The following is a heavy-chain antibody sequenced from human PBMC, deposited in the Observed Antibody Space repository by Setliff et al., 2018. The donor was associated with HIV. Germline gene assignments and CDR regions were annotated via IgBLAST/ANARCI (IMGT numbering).Heavy chain of an antibody. V-gene: IGHV3-43*01. J-gene: IGHJ4*02. CDR2: ITWDGGST. Sequence: PGGSLRLSCAASGFTFDDYTMHWVRQAPGKGLEWVSLITWDGGSTYYADSVKGRFTISRDNAKNSVYLQMHSLRVEDTAVYYCAAVPWGHSSLIIDHWGQGTPVTVSS. CDR1: GFTFDDYT. CDR3: AAVPWGHSSLIIDH. D-gene: IGHD3-16*01.